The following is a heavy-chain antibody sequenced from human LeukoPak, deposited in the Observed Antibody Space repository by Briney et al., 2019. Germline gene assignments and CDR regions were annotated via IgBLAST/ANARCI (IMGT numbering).Heavy chain of an antibody. CDR2: SNAGNGNT. Sequence: VASVKVSCKASGYTFTSYAMHWVRQAPGQRLEWMGWSNAGNGNTKYSQEFQGRVTITRDTSASTAYMELRSLRSDDTAVYYCARESDSGGDYWGQGTLVTVSS. CDR3: ARESDSGGDY. D-gene: IGHD4-17*01. CDR1: GYTFTSYA. J-gene: IGHJ4*02. V-gene: IGHV1-3*02.